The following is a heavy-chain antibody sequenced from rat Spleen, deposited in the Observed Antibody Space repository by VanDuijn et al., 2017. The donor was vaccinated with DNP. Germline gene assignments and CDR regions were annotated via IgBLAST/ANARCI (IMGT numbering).Heavy chain of an antibody. V-gene: IGHV5-25*01. Sequence: EVELVESGGGLVQPGRSMKLSCAASGFTFSNYGMAWVRQAPTKGLEWVASISTSGGSTYYRDSVKGRFTISRDNAKSTLYLQMDSLRSEDTATYYCTTLPGYNYWYFDFWGPGTMVTVSS. CDR1: GFTFSNYG. D-gene: IGHD1-4*01. J-gene: IGHJ1*01. CDR2: ISTSGGST. CDR3: TTLPGYNYWYFDF.